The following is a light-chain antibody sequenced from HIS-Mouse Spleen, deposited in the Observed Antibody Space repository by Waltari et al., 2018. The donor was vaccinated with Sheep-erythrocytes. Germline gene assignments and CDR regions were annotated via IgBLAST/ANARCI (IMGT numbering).Light chain of an antibody. J-gene: IGKJ1*01. CDR3: QQSYSTPRT. CDR1: QNISSY. V-gene: IGKV1-39*01. Sequence: DIQMTQSPSSLSAAVGDRVTITSRPSQNISSYLNWYQQKPGKAPKILIYAASSLQSCVPSRFSGSGAGTDFTLTISSLQPEDFATYYCQQSYSTPRTFGQGTKVEIK. CDR2: AAS.